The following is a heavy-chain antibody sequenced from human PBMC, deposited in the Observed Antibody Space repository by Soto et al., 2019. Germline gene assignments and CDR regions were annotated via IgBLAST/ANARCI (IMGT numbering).Heavy chain of an antibody. CDR2: ISYSGST. V-gene: IGHV4-59*01. Sequence: ETLSLTCTVSGGSISGYFWSWIRQPPGKGLEWIGYISYSGSTNYNSSLKSRVTMSIDTSKNQFSLRLTSVTAADTAVYYCVRDGAATGSVYLDYWGQGTLVTVSS. CDR3: VRDGAATGSVYLDY. D-gene: IGHD6-13*01. CDR1: GGSISGYF. J-gene: IGHJ4*02.